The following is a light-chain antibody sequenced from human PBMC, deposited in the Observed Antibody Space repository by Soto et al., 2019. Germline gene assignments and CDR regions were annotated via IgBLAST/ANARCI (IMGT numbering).Light chain of an antibody. V-gene: IGLV2-14*01. CDR3: SSSTISSTLYV. CDR1: SGDVGYHKY. CDR2: EVT. J-gene: IGLJ1*01. Sequence: QSVLTQPASVSGSPGQSITISCTGTSGDVGYHKYVSWYQQHPGKAPKLLSYEVTNRPSGVSNRFSRSKSGNTASLTISWLQAEVEAHYYCSSSTISSTLYVFGTGTKVTVL.